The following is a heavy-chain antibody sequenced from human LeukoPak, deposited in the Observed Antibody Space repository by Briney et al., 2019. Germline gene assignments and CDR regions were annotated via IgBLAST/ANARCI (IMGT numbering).Heavy chain of an antibody. J-gene: IGHJ4*02. CDR2: ISWDGDNT. Sequence: GGSLRLSCAASGFTFDDYAMHWVRQAPGKGLEWVSLISWDGDNTYYADSVKGRFTISRDNSKNSLYLQMNSLRAEDTALYYCAKGFIVVVTATLPDYWGQGTLVTVSS. CDR1: GFTFDDYA. D-gene: IGHD2-21*02. CDR3: AKGFIVVVTATLPDY. V-gene: IGHV3-43D*03.